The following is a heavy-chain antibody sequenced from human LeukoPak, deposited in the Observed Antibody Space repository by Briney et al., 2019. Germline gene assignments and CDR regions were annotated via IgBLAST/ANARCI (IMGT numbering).Heavy chain of an antibody. J-gene: IGHJ4*02. V-gene: IGHV3-7*01. CDR3: ARLYSSNEDFHY. CDR2: IKQDGSEK. Sequence: GGSLRLSCAASGFTFSSYCMSWVRQAPGKGLEWVANIKQDGSEKYYVDSVKGRFTISRDNAKNSLHLQMNSLRAEDTAVYYCARLYSSNEDFHYWGQGTLVTVSS. CDR1: GFTFSSYC. D-gene: IGHD6-19*01.